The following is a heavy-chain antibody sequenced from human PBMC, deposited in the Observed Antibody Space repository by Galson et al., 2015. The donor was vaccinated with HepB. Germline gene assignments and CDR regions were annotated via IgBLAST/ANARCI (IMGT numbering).Heavy chain of an antibody. CDR2: FDPEDGET. Sequence: SVKVSCKVSGYTLTELSMHWVRQAPGKGLEWMGGFDPEDGETIYAQKLQGRVTMTEDTSTDTAYMELSSLRSEDTAVYYCATGLGYYDSSGYYRGVYYFDYWGQGTLVTVSS. V-gene: IGHV1-24*01. D-gene: IGHD3-22*01. CDR3: ATGLGYYDSSGYYRGVYYFDY. CDR1: GYTLTELS. J-gene: IGHJ4*02.